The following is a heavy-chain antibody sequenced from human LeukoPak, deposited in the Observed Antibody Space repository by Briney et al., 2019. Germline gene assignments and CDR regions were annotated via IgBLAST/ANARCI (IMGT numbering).Heavy chain of an antibody. Sequence: ARSLRFSCAASGLTLDDYAMHWVRQAPGKGLEWVSGISWNSGSIGYADSVKGRFTISRDNAKNSLYLQMNSLRAEDTALYYCAKARWGSRYFDYWGQGTLVTVSS. CDR3: AKARWGSRYFDY. D-gene: IGHD6-13*01. CDR1: GLTLDDYA. CDR2: ISWNSGSI. J-gene: IGHJ4*02. V-gene: IGHV3-9*01.